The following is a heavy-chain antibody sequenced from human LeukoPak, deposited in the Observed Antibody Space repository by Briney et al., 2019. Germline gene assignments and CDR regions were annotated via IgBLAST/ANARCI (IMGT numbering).Heavy chain of an antibody. CDR1: GGSISSGGYY. CDR2: IYYSGST. J-gene: IGHJ4*02. V-gene: IGHV4-31*03. D-gene: IGHD3-22*01. CDR3: ARATSSGYYIRSPLYYFDY. Sequence: SETLSLTCTVSGGSISSGGYYWSRIRQHPGKGLEWIGYIYYSGSTYYNPSLKSRVTISVDTSKNQFSLKLSSVTAADTAVYYCARATSSGYYIRSPLYYFDYWGQGTLVTVSS.